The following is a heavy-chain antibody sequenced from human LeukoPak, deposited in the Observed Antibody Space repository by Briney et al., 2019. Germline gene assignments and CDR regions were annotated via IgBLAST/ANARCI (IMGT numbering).Heavy chain of an antibody. CDR1: GFTFSTYA. V-gene: IGHV3-30*17. CDR3: ARAEWYTWNLDY. J-gene: IGHJ4*02. D-gene: IGHD1-1*01. CDR2: ISYDGSIK. Sequence: GGSLRLSCAASGFTFSTYAMHWVRQAPGKGLEWVAVISYDGSIKYYADSVKGRFTISSDNSKNTLYLQMNSLTSEDTAVYFCARAEWYTWNLDYWGQGTLVTVSS.